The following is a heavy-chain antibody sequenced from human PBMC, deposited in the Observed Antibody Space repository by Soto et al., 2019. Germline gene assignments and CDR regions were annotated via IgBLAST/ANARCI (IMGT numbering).Heavy chain of an antibody. CDR1: GFTFSDSF. V-gene: IGHV3-11*01. Sequence: QVQLVESGGGLVKPGGSLRLSCAASGFTFSDSFMSWSRQTPGQGLEWLSYISGSDGNIYYADSVRGRFTISRDNAKNSVYMQSNSVRAEDTAVYYCAGDQGPNYMAVWGKGTTVTVS. CDR3: AGDQGPNYMAV. CDR2: ISGSDGNI. J-gene: IGHJ6*03.